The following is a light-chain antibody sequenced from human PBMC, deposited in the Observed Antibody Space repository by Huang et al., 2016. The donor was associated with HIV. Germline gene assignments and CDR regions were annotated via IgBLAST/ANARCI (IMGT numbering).Light chain of an antibody. V-gene: IGKV3-15*01. CDR3: QQYNNWPLT. J-gene: IGKJ4*01. CDR1: PSVSSN. CDR2: GSS. Sequence: EIVMTQSPATLSVSPGERATRSCRASPSVSSNLAWYQQKPGQAPRLLIYGSSTRATGIPGRFSGSGSGTEFTLTISSLQSEDFAVYYCQQYNNWPLTFGGGTKVEIK.